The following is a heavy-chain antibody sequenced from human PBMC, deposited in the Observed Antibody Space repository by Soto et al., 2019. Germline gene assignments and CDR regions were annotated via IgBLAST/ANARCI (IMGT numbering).Heavy chain of an antibody. D-gene: IGHD3-22*01. Sequence: GSLRLSCAASGFTFSSDAMHWVRQAPGKGLEWVAVISYDGSNKYYADSVKGRFTISRDNSKNTLYLQMNSLRAEDTAVYYCARDMYYYDSSGYYAYWGQGTLVTVSS. CDR1: GFTFSSDA. CDR2: ISYDGSNK. CDR3: ARDMYYYDSSGYYAY. J-gene: IGHJ4*02. V-gene: IGHV3-30-3*01.